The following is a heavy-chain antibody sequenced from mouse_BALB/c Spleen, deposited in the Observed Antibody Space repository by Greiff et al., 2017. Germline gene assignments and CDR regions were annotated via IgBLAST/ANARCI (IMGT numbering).Heavy chain of an antibody. J-gene: IGHJ2*01. CDR2: IDPSDSYT. D-gene: IGHD1-1*01. CDR3: ATHTVVRDY. V-gene: IGHV1-69*02. CDR1: GYTFTSYW. Sequence: QVQLQQPGAELVKPGASVKLSCKASGYTFTSYWMHWVKQRPGQGLEWIGEIDPSDSYTNYNQKFKGKATLTVDKSSSTAYMQLSSLTSEDSAVYYCATHTVVRDYWGQGTTLTVSS.